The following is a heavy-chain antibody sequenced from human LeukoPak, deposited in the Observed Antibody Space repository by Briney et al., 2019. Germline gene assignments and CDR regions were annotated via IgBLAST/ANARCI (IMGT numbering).Heavy chain of an antibody. Sequence: SETLSLTCAVSCACIYRGDCYWGWICQPPGKGLEWMGYIYYSGSTYYNTSLKSRVTISVDTSKNQFSLKLSSVTAADTAVYYCAREAPSYDYVWGTHSWYMDVWGKGTTVTVSS. V-gene: IGHV4-30-4*08. J-gene: IGHJ6*03. CDR2: IYYSGST. CDR1: CACIYRGDCY. CDR3: AREAPSYDYVWGTHSWYMDV. D-gene: IGHD3-16*01.